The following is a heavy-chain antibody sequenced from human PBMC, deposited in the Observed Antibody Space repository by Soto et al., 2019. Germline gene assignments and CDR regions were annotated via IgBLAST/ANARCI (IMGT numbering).Heavy chain of an antibody. CDR2: INAGNGNT. CDR3: ARGLAYCGGDCYSEPDY. D-gene: IGHD2-21*02. J-gene: IGHJ4*02. CDR1: GYTFTSYA. V-gene: IGHV1-3*01. Sequence: ASVKVSCKASGYTFTSYAMHWVRQAPGQRLEWMGWINAGNGNTKYSQKFQGRVTITRDTSASTAYMELSSLRSEDTAVYYCARGLAYCGGDCYSEPDYWAREPWSPSPQ.